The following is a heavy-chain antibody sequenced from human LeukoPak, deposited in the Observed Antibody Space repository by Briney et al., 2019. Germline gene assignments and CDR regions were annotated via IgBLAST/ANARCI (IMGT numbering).Heavy chain of an antibody. D-gene: IGHD6-13*01. CDR1: GYTFTSYD. CDR2: INTNTGNP. Sequence: ASVKVSCKASGYTFTSYDINWVRQAPGQGLEWMGWINTNTGNPTYAQGFTGRFVFSLDTSVSTAYLQISSLKAEDTAVYYCARELRGSSSWYHENWFDPWGQGTLVTVSS. V-gene: IGHV7-4-1*02. CDR3: ARELRGSSSWYHENWFDP. J-gene: IGHJ5*02.